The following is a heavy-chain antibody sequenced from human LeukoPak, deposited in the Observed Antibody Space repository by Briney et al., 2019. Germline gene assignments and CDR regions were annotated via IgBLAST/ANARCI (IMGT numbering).Heavy chain of an antibody. J-gene: IGHJ3*02. V-gene: IGHV4-4*07. CDR1: GGSISSYY. D-gene: IGHD2-8*02. CDR2: IYTSGST. Sequence: SETLSLTCTVSGGSISSYYWSWIRQPAGKGLEWIGRIYTSGSTNYNPSLKSRVTMSVDTSKNQFSLKLSSVTAADTAVYYCARWWYISDYFAFDIWGQGTMVTVSS. CDR3: ARWWYISDYFAFDI.